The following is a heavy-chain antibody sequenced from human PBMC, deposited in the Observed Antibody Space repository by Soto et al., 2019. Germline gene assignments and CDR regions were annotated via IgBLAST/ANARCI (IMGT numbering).Heavy chain of an antibody. CDR3: ARFSFFRYMLGEYDMAV. CDR2: ISAYNGNT. V-gene: IGHV1-18*01. CDR1: GYTFTSYG. D-gene: IGHD3-10*02. Sequence: QVQLVQSGAEVKKPRASVKVSCKASGYTFTSYGISWVRQAPGQGLEWMGWISAYNGNTNYAQKLQGRVTMTTDTSTSTAYMELRSLRSDDTAVYYCARFSFFRYMLGEYDMAVWGQGTLVTVSS. J-gene: IGHJ4*02.